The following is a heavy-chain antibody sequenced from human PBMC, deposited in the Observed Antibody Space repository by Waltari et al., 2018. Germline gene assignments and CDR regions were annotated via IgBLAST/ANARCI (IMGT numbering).Heavy chain of an antibody. CDR1: GFTFSYYY. CDR2: ISSSVSPI. J-gene: IGHJ4*02. Sequence: QVQLVDSGGGLVKPGGSLRLSCAASGFTFSYYYMSWIRQAPGKGLEWVSYISSSVSPIFYADSVKGRFTISRDNAKNSLYLQMNSLRAEDTAVYYCAKDGMTGTIDYWGQGIRVTVSS. D-gene: IGHD1-7*01. V-gene: IGHV3-11*04. CDR3: AKDGMTGTIDY.